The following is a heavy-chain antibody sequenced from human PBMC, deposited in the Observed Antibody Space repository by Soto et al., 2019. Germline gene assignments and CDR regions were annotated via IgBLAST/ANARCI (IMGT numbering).Heavy chain of an antibody. CDR3: ARGGYSYSPAGDYFDY. V-gene: IGHV1-69*06. D-gene: IGHD5-18*01. J-gene: IGHJ4*02. CDR1: GGTFSSYA. CDR2: IIPIFGTA. Sequence: SVKVSCKASGGTFSSYAISWVRQAPGQGLEWMGGIIPIFGTANYAQKFQGRVTITADKSTSTAYMELSSLRSEDTAVYYCARGGYSYSPAGDYFDYWGQGTLVTVSS.